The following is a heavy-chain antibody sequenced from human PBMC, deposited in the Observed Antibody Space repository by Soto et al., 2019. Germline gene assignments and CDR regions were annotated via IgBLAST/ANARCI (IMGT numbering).Heavy chain of an antibody. V-gene: IGHV3-7*01. Sequence: SLRLSCAASGLTFGSYWMSWVRQAPGKGLEWVTNIKQDGSEKYYVDSVKGRFTVSRDNAKNSLYLEMNSLRIEDTGVYYCARGAASSGWYDSWGPGTLVTVSS. J-gene: IGHJ5*01. D-gene: IGHD6-19*01. CDR3: ARGAASSGWYDS. CDR1: GLTFGSYW. CDR2: IKQDGSEK.